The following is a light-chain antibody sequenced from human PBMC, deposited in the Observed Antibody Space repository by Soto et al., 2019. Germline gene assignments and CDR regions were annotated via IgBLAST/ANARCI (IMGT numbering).Light chain of an antibody. CDR1: GGYNA. V-gene: IGLV2-14*01. J-gene: IGLJ2*01. CDR3: CSYTTSSTLDVV. Sequence: QSALTQPASVSRSPGQSITISCVGGYNAVSWYQQHPGKAPKLMIYEVSKRPSGVSNRFSGSKSGNTASLTISGLQAEDEADYYCCSYTTSSTLDVVFGGGTKLTVL. CDR2: EVS.